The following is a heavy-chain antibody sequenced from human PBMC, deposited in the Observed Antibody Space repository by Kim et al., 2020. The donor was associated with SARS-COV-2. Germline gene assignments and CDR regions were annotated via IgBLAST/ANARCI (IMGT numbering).Heavy chain of an antibody. CDR1: GFTFDDYA. CDR3: AKDVRPYTRSSGPSDYYYGLDV. Sequence: GGSLRLSCAASGFTFDDYAMHWVRQVPGKGLEWVAGITSNGRSIGYADSVRGRFPTSRDSAKNSLLLQMNSLRPEDTALYYCAKDVRPYTRSSGPSDYYYGLDVWGQGTPVTVSS. J-gene: IGHJ6*02. D-gene: IGHD6-6*01. V-gene: IGHV3-9*01. CDR2: ITSNGRSI.